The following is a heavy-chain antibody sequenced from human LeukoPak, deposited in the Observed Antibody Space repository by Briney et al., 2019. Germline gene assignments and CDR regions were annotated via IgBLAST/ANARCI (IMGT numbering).Heavy chain of an antibody. D-gene: IGHD3-10*01. CDR2: IKEDGSEK. Sequence: GGSLRLSCSASGFTFNNFWMSWVRQAPGKGLEWVANIKEDGSEKYYVDFVKGRLTISRDNAKSSLYLQINSLRVDDTAVYYCARDRGVNGYFDLWGRGTLVTVSS. J-gene: IGHJ2*01. CDR1: GFTFNNFW. V-gene: IGHV3-7*01. CDR3: ARDRGVNGYFDL.